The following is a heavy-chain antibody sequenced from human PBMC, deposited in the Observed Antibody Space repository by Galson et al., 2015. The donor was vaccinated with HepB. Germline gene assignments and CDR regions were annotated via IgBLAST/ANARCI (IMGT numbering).Heavy chain of an antibody. Sequence: SVKVSCKASGYTFTSYAMHWVRQAPGQRLEWMGWINAGNGNTKYSQKFQGRVTITRDTSASTAYMELSSLRSEDTAVYYCARDSSSWYGGYYYGMDAWGQGTTVTVSS. V-gene: IGHV1-3*01. CDR1: GYTFTSYA. D-gene: IGHD6-13*01. CDR2: INAGNGNT. J-gene: IGHJ6*02. CDR3: ARDSSSWYGGYYYGMDA.